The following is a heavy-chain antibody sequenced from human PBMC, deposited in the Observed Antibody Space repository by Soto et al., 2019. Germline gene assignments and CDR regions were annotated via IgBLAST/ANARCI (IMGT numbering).Heavy chain of an antibody. CDR2: TYYRSKWYN. CDR3: ARRGAAASVNFFES. D-gene: IGHD6-13*01. Sequence: KQSQTLSLTCAISGDSVSSNSVTWNWIRQSPSRGLEWLGRTYYRSKWYNDYAVSVKSRISIDADTSNNHFSLHLNSVTPEDTAVYYCARRGAAASVNFFESWGQGTLVTVSS. CDR1: GDSVSSNSVT. V-gene: IGHV6-1*01. J-gene: IGHJ4*02.